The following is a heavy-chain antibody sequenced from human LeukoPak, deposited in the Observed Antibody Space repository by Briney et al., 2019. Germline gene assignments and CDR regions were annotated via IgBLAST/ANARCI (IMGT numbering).Heavy chain of an antibody. V-gene: IGHV4-59*01. Sequence: SEILSLTCTVSGGSISSFYWSWIRQPPGKGLEWIGYIYYSGSTNYNPSLKSRVTISVDTSKNQFSLKLSSVTAADTAVYYCARGSSEAGAFDIWGQGTMVTVSS. D-gene: IGHD3-22*01. CDR2: IYYSGST. CDR1: GGSISSFY. J-gene: IGHJ3*02. CDR3: ARGSSEAGAFDI.